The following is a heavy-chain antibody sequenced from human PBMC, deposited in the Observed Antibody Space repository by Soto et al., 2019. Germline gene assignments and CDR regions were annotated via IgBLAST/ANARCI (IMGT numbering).Heavy chain of an antibody. CDR3: ARRHIVVVTATYYYYYGMDV. D-gene: IGHD2-21*02. Sequence: QVQLVQSGAEVKKPGSSVKVSCKASGGTFSSYAISWVRQAPGQGLEWMGGIIPIFGTANYAQKFQGRVTITADESTSTXYXXLSSLRSEDTAVYYCARRHIVVVTATYYYYYGMDVWGQGTTVTVSS. J-gene: IGHJ6*02. CDR1: GGTFSSYA. V-gene: IGHV1-69*12. CDR2: IIPIFGTA.